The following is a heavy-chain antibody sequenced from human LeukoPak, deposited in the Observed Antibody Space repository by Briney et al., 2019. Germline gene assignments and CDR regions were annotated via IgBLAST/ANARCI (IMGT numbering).Heavy chain of an antibody. J-gene: IGHJ6*03. D-gene: IGHD6-6*01. CDR3: ARGGEQLIYYYYMDV. V-gene: IGHV1-69*06. CDR1: GGTFSSYA. Sequence: SVKVSCKASGGTFSSYAISWVRQAPGQGLEWMGGIIPIFGTANYAQKFQGRVTITADKSTSTAYMELSSLRSEDTAVYYCARGGEQLIYYYYMDVWGKGTTVTVSS. CDR2: IIPIFGTA.